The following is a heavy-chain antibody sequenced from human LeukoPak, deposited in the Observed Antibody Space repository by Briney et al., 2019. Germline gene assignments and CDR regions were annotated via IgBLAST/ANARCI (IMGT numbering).Heavy chain of an antibody. J-gene: IGHJ4*02. CDR1: GYSISSGYY. CDR3: AREFDYYGSGSYNPRHFDY. CDR2: IYHSGST. V-gene: IGHV4-38-2*02. D-gene: IGHD3-10*01. Sequence: SETLSLTCAVSGYSISSGYYWGWIRQPPGKGLEWIASIYHSGSTYYNPSLKSRVTISVDTSKNQFSLKLSSVTAADTAVYYCAREFDYYGSGSYNPRHFDYWGQGTLVTVSS.